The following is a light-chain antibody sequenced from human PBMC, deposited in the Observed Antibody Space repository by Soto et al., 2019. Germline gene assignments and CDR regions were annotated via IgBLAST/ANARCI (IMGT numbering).Light chain of an antibody. V-gene: IGLV2-14*01. Sequence: QSVLTQPASVAGSPGQSITISCTGTITDVGGYNFVSWYQQHPGKAPKVIIYEVSNRPSGVSDRFSGSKSDNTASLTISGLQAEDEADYYCCSYVSSKTYVFGTGTKVTVL. CDR2: EVS. J-gene: IGLJ1*01. CDR1: ITDVGGYNF. CDR3: CSYVSSKTYV.